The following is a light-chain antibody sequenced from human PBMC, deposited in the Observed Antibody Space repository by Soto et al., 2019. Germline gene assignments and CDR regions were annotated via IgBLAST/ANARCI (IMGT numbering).Light chain of an antibody. Sequence: EIVLTQFPGTLSLSPGERAPLSCRASQSVGRNYVAWYQQKPGQAPRVIIYAASNRASGIPDRFSGSGSGSDFALTISRLEPEDFAVYCCEQYGTSPWTLSQGTKGEVK. V-gene: IGKV3-20*01. CDR3: EQYGTSPWT. CDR1: QSVGRNY. CDR2: AAS. J-gene: IGKJ1*01.